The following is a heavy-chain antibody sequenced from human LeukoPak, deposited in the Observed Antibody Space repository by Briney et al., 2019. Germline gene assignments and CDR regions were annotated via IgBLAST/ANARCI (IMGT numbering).Heavy chain of an antibody. V-gene: IGHV3-64D*09. CDR2: INNNGHNT. J-gene: IGHJ4*02. CDR1: GFTFSGYS. CDR3: VTVANVYDY. D-gene: IGHD4/OR15-4a*01. Sequence: GGSLRLSCSASGFTFSGYSMHWVRQAPGKGLGFVSAINNNGHNTYYADSVKGRFTISRDNSKSTLCLQMSSLRPEDTAVYYCVTVANVYDYWGQGTLVTVSS.